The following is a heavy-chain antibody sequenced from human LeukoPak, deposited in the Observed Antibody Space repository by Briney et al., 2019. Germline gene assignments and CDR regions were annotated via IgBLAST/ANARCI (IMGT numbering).Heavy chain of an antibody. CDR1: GFTFSRHC. J-gene: IGHJ4*02. V-gene: IGHV3-74*01. D-gene: IGHD3-3*02. CDR2: IKSDGSET. Sequence: GGSLRLSCAASGFTFSRHCMHWVRQGPGKGLEWVSRIKSDGSETQYADSVKDRFTSSRDNAHNTLYLQITSLRPEDTAIYYCARVISYFDLWGQGALVTASS. CDR3: ARVISYFDL.